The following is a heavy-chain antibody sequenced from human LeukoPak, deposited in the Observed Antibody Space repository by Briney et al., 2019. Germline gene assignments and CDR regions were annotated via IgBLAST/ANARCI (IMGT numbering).Heavy chain of an antibody. CDR1: GFTFSSYW. CDR3: ARALGYCSSTSCSIDLSSNWFDP. J-gene: IGHJ5*02. V-gene: IGHV3-74*01. CDR2: INSDGSST. D-gene: IGHD2-2*01. Sequence: PGGSLRLSCAASGFTFSSYWMHWVRQAPGKGLVWVSRINSDGSSTSYADSVKGRFTISRDNAKNTLYLQMNSLRAEDTAVYYCARALGYCSSTSCSIDLSSNWFDPWGQGTLVTVSS.